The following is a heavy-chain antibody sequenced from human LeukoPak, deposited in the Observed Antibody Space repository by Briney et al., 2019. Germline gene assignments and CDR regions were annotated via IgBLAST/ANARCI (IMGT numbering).Heavy chain of an antibody. V-gene: IGHV4-59*01. CDR2: IYYSGST. CDR3: ARGHGSYDSSGYYYGYYYYGMDV. D-gene: IGHD3-22*01. J-gene: IGHJ6*02. Sequence: SETLSLTCTVSGGSISSYYWSWIRQPPGKGLEWIGYIYYSGSTNYNPSLKSRVTISVDTSKNQFSLKLSSATAADTAVYYCARGHGSYDSSGYYYGYYYYGMDVWGQGTTVTVSS. CDR1: GGSISSYY.